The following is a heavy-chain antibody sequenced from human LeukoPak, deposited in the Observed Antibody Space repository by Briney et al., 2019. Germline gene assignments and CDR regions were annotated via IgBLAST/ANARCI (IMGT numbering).Heavy chain of an antibody. CDR3: AKGRSAWYYFNY. J-gene: IGHJ4*02. CDR1: GYTFISYV. V-gene: IGHV3-23*01. D-gene: IGHD6-19*01. Sequence: GRSLRLSCAASGYTFISYVMSWVRQAPGKGLEWVSGISGSGGDTYYADSVKGRFTISRDNSKNTLYLQMNTLRAEDTAVYYCAKGRSAWYYFNYWGQGTLVTVSS. CDR2: ISGSGGDT.